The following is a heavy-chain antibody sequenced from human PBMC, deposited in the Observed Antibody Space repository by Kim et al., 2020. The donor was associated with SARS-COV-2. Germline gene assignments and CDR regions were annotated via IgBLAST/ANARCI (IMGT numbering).Heavy chain of an antibody. D-gene: IGHD3-22*01. CDR2: INHSGST. Sequence: SETLSLTCAVYGGSFSGYYWSWIRQPPGKGLEWIGEINHSGSTNYNPSLKSRVTISVDTSKNQFSLKLSSVTAADTAVYYCAGIPFFTMIGPSPAFDTWG. CDR1: GGSFSGYY. J-gene: IGHJ3*02. V-gene: IGHV4-34*01. CDR3: AGIPFFTMIGPSPAFDT.